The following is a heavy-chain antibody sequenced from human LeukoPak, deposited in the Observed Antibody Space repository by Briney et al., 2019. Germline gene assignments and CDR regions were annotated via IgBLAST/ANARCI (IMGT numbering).Heavy chain of an antibody. D-gene: IGHD6-19*01. CDR2: IRNKPNNYAT. Sequence: PGGSLRLSCAASGFTFSGSAMHWVRQASGKGLEGVGRIRNKPNNYATAYAASVKGRFTISRDDSKNTAYLQMNSLKTEDTAVYYCSSLAVAEDYFDYWGQGTLVTVSS. CDR1: GFTFSGSA. V-gene: IGHV3-73*01. J-gene: IGHJ4*02. CDR3: SSLAVAEDYFDY.